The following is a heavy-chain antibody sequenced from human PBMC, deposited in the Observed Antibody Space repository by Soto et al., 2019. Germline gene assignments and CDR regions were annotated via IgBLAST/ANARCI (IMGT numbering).Heavy chain of an antibody. D-gene: IGHD6-19*01. Sequence: QITLKESGPTLVNPTQTLTLTCTFSGFSLSTSGVGVGWIRQSPGKALQWLALIYWNGDKRYNPSLKTRLTITKDTSKTQVVLTFTNMDPVDTATYYCAHRPSGWFLFDYWGQGTLVTVSS. J-gene: IGHJ4*02. V-gene: IGHV2-5*01. CDR3: AHRPSGWFLFDY. CDR1: GFSLSTSGVG. CDR2: IYWNGDK.